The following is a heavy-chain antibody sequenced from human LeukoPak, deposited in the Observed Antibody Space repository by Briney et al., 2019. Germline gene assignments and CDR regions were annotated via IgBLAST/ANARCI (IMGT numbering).Heavy chain of an antibody. V-gene: IGHV1-69*05. Sequence: SVKVSCKASGGTFSSYAISWVRQAPGQGLEWMGGIIPIFGTANYAQKFQGRVTITTDESTSTAYMELSSLRSEDTAVYYCARTLVGATEGYYYYYMDVWGKGTRSPSP. CDR3: ARTLVGATEGYYYYYMDV. J-gene: IGHJ6*03. CDR2: IIPIFGTA. D-gene: IGHD1-26*01. CDR1: GGTFSSYA.